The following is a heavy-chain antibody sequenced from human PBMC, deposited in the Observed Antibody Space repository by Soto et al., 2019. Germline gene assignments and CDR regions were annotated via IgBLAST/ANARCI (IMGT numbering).Heavy chain of an antibody. Sequence: ASVKVSCKACGYTFPSYGISWVRQAPGQGLEWMGWISAYNGNTNYAQKLQGRVTMTTDTSTSTAYMELRSLRSDDTAVYYCARNYVDIVATIQDYWGQGTLVTVSS. CDR2: ISAYNGNT. D-gene: IGHD5-12*01. CDR3: ARNYVDIVATIQDY. V-gene: IGHV1-18*01. CDR1: GYTFPSYG. J-gene: IGHJ4*02.